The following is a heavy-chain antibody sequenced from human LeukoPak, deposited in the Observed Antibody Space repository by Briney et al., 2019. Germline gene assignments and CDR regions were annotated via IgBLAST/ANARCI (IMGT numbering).Heavy chain of an antibody. D-gene: IGHD3-10*01. CDR1: GYTFTGYY. CDR2: INPNSGGT. V-gene: IGHV1-2*02. Sequence: GASVKVSCKASGYTFTGYYMHWVRQAPGQGLEWMGWINPNSGGTNYAQKFQGRVTMTRDTSISTAYMELSSLRSEDTAVYYCARGSGPRDAFDIWGQGTMVTVSS. J-gene: IGHJ3*02. CDR3: ARGSGPRDAFDI.